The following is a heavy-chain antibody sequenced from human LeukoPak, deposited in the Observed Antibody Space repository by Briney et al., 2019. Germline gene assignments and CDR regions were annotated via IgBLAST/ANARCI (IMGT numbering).Heavy chain of an antibody. D-gene: IGHD6-19*01. CDR2: IYSGGST. Sequence: GSLRLSCAASGFTVSSNYMSWVRQAPGKGLEWVSVIYSGGSTYYADSVKGRFTISRDNSKNTLYLQMNSLRAEDTAVYYCARVEQWLDYYFDYWGQGTLVTVSS. V-gene: IGHV3-53*01. J-gene: IGHJ4*02. CDR1: GFTVSSNY. CDR3: ARVEQWLDYYFDY.